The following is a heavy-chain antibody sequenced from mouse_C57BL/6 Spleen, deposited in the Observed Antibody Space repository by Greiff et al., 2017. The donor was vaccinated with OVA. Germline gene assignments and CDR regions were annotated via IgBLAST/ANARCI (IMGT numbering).Heavy chain of an antibody. CDR3: ARSRGSSSNYAMDY. D-gene: IGHD1-1*01. J-gene: IGHJ4*01. CDR1: GYTFTDYN. V-gene: IGHV1-18*01. CDR2: INPNNGGT. Sequence: EVQLQQSGPELVKPGASVKIPCKASGYTFTDYNMDWVKQSHGKSLEWIGDINPNNGGTIYNQKFKGKATLTVDKSSSTAYMELRSLTSEDTAVYYCARSRGSSSNYAMDYWGQGTSVTVS.